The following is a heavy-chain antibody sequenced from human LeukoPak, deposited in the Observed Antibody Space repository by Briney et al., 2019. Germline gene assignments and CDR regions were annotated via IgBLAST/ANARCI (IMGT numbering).Heavy chain of an antibody. CDR2: ISSSGSTI. J-gene: IGHJ4*02. V-gene: IGHV3-48*04. Sequence: PGGSLRLSCAASGFTFSSYSMNWVRQAPGKGLEWVSYISSSGSTIYYADSVKGRFTISRDNAKNSLYLQMNSLRAEDTAVYYCAKHARFGGAGTDHYFDLWGQGTLVTVSS. CDR1: GFTFSSYS. CDR3: AKHARFGGAGTDHYFDL. D-gene: IGHD6-13*01.